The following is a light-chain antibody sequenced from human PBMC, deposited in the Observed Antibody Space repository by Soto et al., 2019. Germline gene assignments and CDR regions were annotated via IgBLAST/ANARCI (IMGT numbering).Light chain of an antibody. CDR3: SSYTSSSTLVV. J-gene: IGLJ2*01. CDR1: SSDVGGYKY. Sequence: QLVLTQPASVSGSPGQSITISCTGTSSDVGGYKYVSWYQQHPGKAPKLMIYDVSNRPSGVSNRFSGSKSGNTASLTISGLQGEDEADYYCSSYTSSSTLVVFGGGTKLTVL. V-gene: IGLV2-14*01. CDR2: DVS.